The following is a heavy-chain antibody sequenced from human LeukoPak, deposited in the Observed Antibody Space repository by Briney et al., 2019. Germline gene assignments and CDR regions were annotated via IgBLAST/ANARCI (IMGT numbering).Heavy chain of an antibody. CDR2: ISGSGGST. Sequence: PGGSLRLSCAASGFTFSSYAMSWVRQAPGKGLEWVSAISGSGGSTYYADSVKGRFTISRDNSKNTLYLQMNSLRAEDTAVYYCAKVEAYYDILTGYLLDYYGMDVWGQGTTVTVSS. V-gene: IGHV3-23*01. CDR1: GFTFSSYA. D-gene: IGHD3-9*01. CDR3: AKVEAYYDILTGYLLDYYGMDV. J-gene: IGHJ6*02.